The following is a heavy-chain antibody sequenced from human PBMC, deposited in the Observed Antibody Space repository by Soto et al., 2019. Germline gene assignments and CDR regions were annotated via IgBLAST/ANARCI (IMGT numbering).Heavy chain of an antibody. CDR2: ISAAGDP. CDR1: GFTFRNYD. J-gene: IGHJ6*02. V-gene: IGHV3-13*05. CDR3: ARTDRDFYDLDV. Sequence: LVESGGGLVQPGGSLRLSCEASGFTFRNYDMHWVRQGTGKGLEWVSGISAAGDPDYADSVEGRFTISRENAQNSFFLQMNSLRVGDTAVYYCARTDRDFYDLDVWGQGTTVIVSS.